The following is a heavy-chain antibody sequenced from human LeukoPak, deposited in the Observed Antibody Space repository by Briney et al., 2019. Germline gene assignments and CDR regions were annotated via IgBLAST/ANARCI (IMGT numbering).Heavy chain of an antibody. D-gene: IGHD4-17*01. CDR1: GYTFTSYG. V-gene: IGHV1-18*01. Sequence: GASVKVSCKASGYTFTSYGISWVRQAPGQGLEWMGWISAYNGNTNYAQKFQGRVTITADKSTSTAYMELSSLRSEDTAVYYCARNPSSTDGDGQYDYWGQGTLVTVSS. CDR2: ISAYNGNT. J-gene: IGHJ4*02. CDR3: ARNPSSTDGDGQYDY.